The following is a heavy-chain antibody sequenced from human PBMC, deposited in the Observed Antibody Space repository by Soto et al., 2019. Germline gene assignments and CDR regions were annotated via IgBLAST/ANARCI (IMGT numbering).Heavy chain of an antibody. Sequence: QVPLVQSGAEVKKPGSSVKVSCKASGGTFSSYAISWVRQAPGQGLEWMGGIIPIFGTANYAQKFQGRVTITADETTSTAYMELSSLRSEDTAVYYCARSAGLGAPNTYGMDVWGQGTTVTVSS. CDR1: GGTFSSYA. D-gene: IGHD3-16*01. V-gene: IGHV1-69*01. CDR3: ARSAGLGAPNTYGMDV. J-gene: IGHJ6*02. CDR2: IIPIFGTA.